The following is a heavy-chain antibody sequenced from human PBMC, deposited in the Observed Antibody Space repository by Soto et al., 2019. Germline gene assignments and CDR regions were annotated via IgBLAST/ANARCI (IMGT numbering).Heavy chain of an antibody. J-gene: IGHJ4*02. CDR1: GYTFTSYA. CDR2: INAGNGNT. CDR3: ARVYYDILTGYQGLDY. D-gene: IGHD3-9*01. Sequence: ASVKVSCKASGYTFTSYAMHWVRQAPGQRIEWMGWINAGNGNTKYSQKFQGRVTITRDTSASTAYMELSSLRSEDTAVYYCARVYYDILTGYQGLDYWGQGTLVTVSS. V-gene: IGHV1-3*01.